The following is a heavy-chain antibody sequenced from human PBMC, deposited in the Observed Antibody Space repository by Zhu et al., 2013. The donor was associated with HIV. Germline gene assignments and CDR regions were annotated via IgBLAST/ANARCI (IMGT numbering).Heavy chain of an antibody. CDR2: ISYDGSNK. D-gene: IGHD3-10*02. Sequence: QVQLVESGGGVVQPGRSLRPSCAASGFTFSSYAMHWVRQAPGKGLEWVAVISYDGSNKYYADSVKGRFTISRDNSKNTLYLQMNSLRAEDTAVYYCARDVRVQGLHVEFAFDIWGQGTMVTVSS. CDR3: ARDVRVQGLHVEFAFDI. J-gene: IGHJ3*02. CDR1: GFTFSSYA. V-gene: IGHV3-30-3*01.